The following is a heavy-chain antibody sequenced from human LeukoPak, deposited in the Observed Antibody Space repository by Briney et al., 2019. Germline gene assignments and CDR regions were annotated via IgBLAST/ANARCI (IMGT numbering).Heavy chain of an antibody. Sequence: GGSLRLSCAASGFTFSSYAMSWVRQAPGKGLEWVSAISGSGGSTYYADSVKGRFTISRDNSKNTLYLQMNSLRAEDTAVHYCAKDNWVGEFPSWGQGTLVTVSS. J-gene: IGHJ4*02. D-gene: IGHD3-10*01. CDR2: ISGSGGST. V-gene: IGHV3-23*01. CDR1: GFTFSSYA. CDR3: AKDNWVGEFPS.